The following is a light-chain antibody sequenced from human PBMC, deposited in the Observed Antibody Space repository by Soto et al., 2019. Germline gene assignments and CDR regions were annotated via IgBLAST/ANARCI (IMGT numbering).Light chain of an antibody. J-gene: IGKJ1*01. CDR2: KAS. V-gene: IGKV1-5*03. Sequence: SASALAVYVGDRATLKCRASQSISSWLDWYQQRPGNAPKPPIYKASSLQSGVPSRFSGSGSGTEVTLTISSLQPDEFATYYCQQYNSYSWTFGQGTKV. CDR3: QQYNSYSWT. CDR1: QSISSW.